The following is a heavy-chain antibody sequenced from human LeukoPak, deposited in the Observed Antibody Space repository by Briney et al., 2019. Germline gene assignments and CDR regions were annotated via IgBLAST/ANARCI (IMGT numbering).Heavy chain of an antibody. D-gene: IGHD2-15*01. Sequence: PSETLSLTCAVYGGSFSGYYWSWIRQPPGKGLEYVSGITSTGGTTYYADSVKGRFTISRDNSENTLYLQMSSLRPEDTALYYCVKRSCSGGTCPLDYWGQGTLVTVSS. V-gene: IGHV3-64D*09. CDR1: GGSFSGYY. CDR3: VKRSCSGGTCPLDY. CDR2: ITSTGGTT. J-gene: IGHJ4*02.